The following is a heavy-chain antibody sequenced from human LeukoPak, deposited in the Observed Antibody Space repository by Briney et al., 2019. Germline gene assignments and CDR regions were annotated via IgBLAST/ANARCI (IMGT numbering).Heavy chain of an antibody. CDR1: GGSISSGDYY. V-gene: IGHV4-30-4*01. Sequence: PSETLSLTCTVSGGSISSGDYYWSWIRQPPGKGLEWIGYIYYSGSTYYNPSLKSRVTISVDTSKNQFSLKLSSVTAADTAVYYCARGVVVAAEYYFDYWGQGTLVTVSS. CDR2: IYYSGST. J-gene: IGHJ4*02. CDR3: ARGVVVAAEYYFDY. D-gene: IGHD2-15*01.